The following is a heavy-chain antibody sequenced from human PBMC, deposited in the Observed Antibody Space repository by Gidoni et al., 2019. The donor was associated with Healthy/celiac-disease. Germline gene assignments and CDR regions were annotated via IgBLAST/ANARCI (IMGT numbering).Heavy chain of an antibody. CDR3: ARGAAAGTVDAFDI. D-gene: IGHD6-13*01. CDR1: GRSITSGGYY. Sequence: QVQLQESCPGLVQPPQTPSLTCPVSGRSITSGGYYWRWLRQHPGKGLEWTGYIFYSGSTYYNPSLKSRVTISVDTSKSQFSLKLSSVTAADTAVYYCARGAAAGTVDAFDIWGQGTMVTVSS. J-gene: IGHJ3*02. CDR2: IFYSGST. V-gene: IGHV4-31*03.